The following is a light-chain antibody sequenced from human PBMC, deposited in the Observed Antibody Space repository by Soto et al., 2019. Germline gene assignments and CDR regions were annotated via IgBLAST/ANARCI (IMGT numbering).Light chain of an antibody. J-gene: IGKJ5*01. CDR3: QQYFNSPIP. Sequence: AIRMTQSPSSFSASSGDRVTITCRASHGLNSYIAWYQQKPGKAPQLLIYGISTLQRGVPSRFSGSGSGPEFNLAIDYVQAEDSAPCYCQQYFNSPIPFGLGTRLEI. CDR1: HGLNSY. V-gene: IGKV1-8*01. CDR2: GIS.